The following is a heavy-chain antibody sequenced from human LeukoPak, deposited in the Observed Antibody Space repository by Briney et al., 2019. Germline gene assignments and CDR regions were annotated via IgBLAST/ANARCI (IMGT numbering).Heavy chain of an antibody. CDR3: ASVCSGTSCHFDY. D-gene: IGHD2-2*01. J-gene: IGHJ4*02. CDR2: IWYDGSNK. Sequence: GGSLRLSCAASGFTFSTSGMHWVRQAPGKGLEWVAVIWYDGSNKHYAESVKGRFSISRDNSKNTLYLQMNSLRAEDTAVYYCASVCSGTSCHFDYWGQGTLVTVSS. V-gene: IGHV3-33*01. CDR1: GFTFSTSG.